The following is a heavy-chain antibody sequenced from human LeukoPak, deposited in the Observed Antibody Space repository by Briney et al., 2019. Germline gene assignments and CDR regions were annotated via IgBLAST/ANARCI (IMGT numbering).Heavy chain of an antibody. CDR1: GLTFSSYA. J-gene: IGHJ3*02. Sequence: GGSLRLSCAASGLTFSSYAMSWVRQAPGKGLEWVSGISGSGGTTYYADSVKGRFSISRDNSKNTLYLQMNSLRVEDTAVYYCAKGDGYNSAFDIWGQGTVVTVSS. CDR2: ISGSGGTT. V-gene: IGHV3-23*01. CDR3: AKGDGYNSAFDI. D-gene: IGHD5-24*01.